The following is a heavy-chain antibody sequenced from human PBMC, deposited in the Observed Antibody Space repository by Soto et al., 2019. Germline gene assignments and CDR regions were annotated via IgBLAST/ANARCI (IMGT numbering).Heavy chain of an antibody. CDR1: GFTISSYG. D-gene: IGHD3-10*01. CDR3: AKKGQYGYYFDY. J-gene: IGHJ4*02. CDR2: ISYDGSNK. V-gene: IGHV3-30*18. Sequence: HPGGSLRLSCAASGFTISSYGMHWVRQAPGKGLEWVAVISYDGSNKYYADSVKGRFTISRDNSKNTLYLQMNSLRAEDTAVYYCAKKGQYGYYFDYWGQGTLVTVSS.